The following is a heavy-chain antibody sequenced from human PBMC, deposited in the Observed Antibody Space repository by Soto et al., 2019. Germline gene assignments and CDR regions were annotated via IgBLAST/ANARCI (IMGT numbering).Heavy chain of an antibody. CDR3: AKEAVSYGGYDY. V-gene: IGHV3-30*18. CDR2: MSLDGSNK. CDR1: GFTFGNYG. Sequence: PGGSLRLSCGASGFTFGNYGMNWVRQAPGKGLEWVALMSLDGSNKYYADSVKGRFTISRDNSKNTLYLQMNSLRPEDTAVYYCAKEAVSYGGYDYWGQGT. D-gene: IGHD6-19*01. J-gene: IGHJ4*02.